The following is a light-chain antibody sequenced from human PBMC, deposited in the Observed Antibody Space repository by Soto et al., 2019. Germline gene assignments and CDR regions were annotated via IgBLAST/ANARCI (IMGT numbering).Light chain of an antibody. CDR3: QHHNAWPLT. CDR2: GGF. J-gene: IGKJ3*01. V-gene: IGKV3-15*01. CDR1: QTLRNK. Sequence: IVMTQSPGSLSVSPGERVIISCRASQTLRNKLAWYQQKPGEAPRLLIYGGFTWATGIPARFSGSGSGTEFPLTINSLQSEDFAIYYCQHHNAWPLTFGPGTKLELK.